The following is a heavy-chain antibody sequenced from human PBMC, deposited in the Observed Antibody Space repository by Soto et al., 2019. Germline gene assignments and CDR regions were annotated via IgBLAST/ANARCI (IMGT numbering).Heavy chain of an antibody. V-gene: IGHV1-69*13. CDR1: GGTFSSYA. Sequence: SVKVSCKASGGTFSSYAISWVRQAPGQGLEWMGGIIPIFGTANYAQKFQGRVTITADESTSTAYMELSSLRSEDTAVYYCARGYLRPRGYYYYYGMDVWDQGTTVTVSS. D-gene: IGHD3-16*01. J-gene: IGHJ6*02. CDR2: IIPIFGTA. CDR3: ARGYLRPRGYYYYYGMDV.